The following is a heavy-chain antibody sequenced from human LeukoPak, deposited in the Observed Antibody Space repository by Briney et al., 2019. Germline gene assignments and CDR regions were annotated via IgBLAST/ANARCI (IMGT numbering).Heavy chain of an antibody. J-gene: IGHJ5*02. V-gene: IGHV4-59*01. Sequence: PSETLSLTCTVSGGSISSYYWSWIRQPPGKGLEWIGYIYYSGSTNYNPSLKSRVTISVDTSKNQFSLKLSSVTAADTAVYYCARAPYYSSSPNWFDPWGQGTLVTVSS. CDR2: IYYSGST. D-gene: IGHD6-13*01. CDR1: GGSISSYY. CDR3: ARAPYYSSSPNWFDP.